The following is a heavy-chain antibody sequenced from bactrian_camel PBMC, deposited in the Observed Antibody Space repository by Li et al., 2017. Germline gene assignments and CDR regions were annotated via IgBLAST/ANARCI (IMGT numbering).Heavy chain of an antibody. D-gene: IGHD6*01. J-gene: IGHJ6*01. V-gene: IGHV3S40*01. CDR3: AADRPPVVGGMSPCFGG. CDR2: INGFGGIT. CDR1: GFTFSGFTFSTYD. Sequence: DVQLVESGGGLVQPGGSLRLSCAASGFTFSGFTFSTYDMSWVRQAPGKGLEWVSRINGFGGITYYADSVKGRFTISRDNAKNTVYLQMNSLKPEDTGVYYCAADRPPVVGGMSPCFGGWGQGTQVTVS.